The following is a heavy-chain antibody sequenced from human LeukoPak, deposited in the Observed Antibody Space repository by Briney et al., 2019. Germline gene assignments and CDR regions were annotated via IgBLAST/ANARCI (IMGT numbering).Heavy chain of an antibody. Sequence: ASVKVSCKASGYTFTGYYMHWVRQAPGQGLEWMGWINPNSGGTNYAQKFQGRVTMTRDTSISTAYMELSRLRSDDTAVYYCARGIIDSGSYYPRQSYYYGREVWVQGTTVTVSS. CDR1: GYTFTGYY. D-gene: IGHD3-10*01. CDR2: INPNSGGT. V-gene: IGHV1-2*02. CDR3: ARGIIDSGSYYPRQSYYYGREV. J-gene: IGHJ6*02.